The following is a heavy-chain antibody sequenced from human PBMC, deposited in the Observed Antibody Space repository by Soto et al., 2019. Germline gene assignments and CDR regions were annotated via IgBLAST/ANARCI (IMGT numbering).Heavy chain of an antibody. CDR2: IYYSGST. Sequence: QLQLQESGPGLVKPSETLSLTCTVSGGSISSSSYYWGWIRQPPGKGREWIGSIYYSGSTYYNPSLKSRVTISVDTSKNQFSLKLSSVTAADTAVYYCARRGFMGATTIDYWGRGTLVTVSS. CDR1: GGSISSSSYY. D-gene: IGHD1-26*01. J-gene: IGHJ4*02. V-gene: IGHV4-39*01. CDR3: ARRGFMGATTIDY.